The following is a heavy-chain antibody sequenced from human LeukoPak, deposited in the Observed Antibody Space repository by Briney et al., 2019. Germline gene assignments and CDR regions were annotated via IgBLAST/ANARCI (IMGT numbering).Heavy chain of an antibody. J-gene: IGHJ4*02. CDR2: ISAYNGNT. D-gene: IGHD3-10*01. Sequence: GASVKVSCKASGYTFTSYGISWVRQAPGQGLEWMGWISAYNGNTNYAQKLQGRVTMTTDTSTSTAYMELRSLRSDDTAVYYCARDWGLWFGELLSTLDYWGQGTLVTVSS. V-gene: IGHV1-18*01. CDR3: ARDWGLWFGELLSTLDY. CDR1: GYTFTSYG.